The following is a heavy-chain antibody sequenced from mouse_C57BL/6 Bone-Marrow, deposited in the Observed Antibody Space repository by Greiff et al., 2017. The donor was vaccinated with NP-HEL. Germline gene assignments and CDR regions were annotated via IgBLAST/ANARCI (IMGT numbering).Heavy chain of an antibody. CDR2: ISDGGSYT. J-gene: IGHJ3*01. D-gene: IGHD2-5*01. CDR1: GFTFSSYA. Sequence: EVQLQESGGGLVKPGGSLKLSCAASGFTFSSYAMSWVRQTPEKRLEWVATISDGGSYTYYPDNVKGRFTISRDNAKNNLYLQMSHLKSEDTAMYDCARDQRPYYSNFGFAYWGQGTLVTVSA. CDR3: ARDQRPYYSNFGFAY. V-gene: IGHV5-4*01.